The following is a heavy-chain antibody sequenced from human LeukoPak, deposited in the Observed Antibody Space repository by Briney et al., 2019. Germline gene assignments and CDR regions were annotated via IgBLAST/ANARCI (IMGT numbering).Heavy chain of an antibody. Sequence: TASETLSLTCTVSGGSISSSSYYWGWIRQPPGKGLEWIGNIYYSGSTYYNPSLKSRVTISVDTSKNQFSLKLSSVTAADTAVYYCATPLLRYFDWLPHDAFDIWGQGTMVTVSS. J-gene: IGHJ3*02. V-gene: IGHV4-39*01. D-gene: IGHD3-9*01. CDR3: ATPLLRYFDWLPHDAFDI. CDR1: GGSISSSSYY. CDR2: IYYSGST.